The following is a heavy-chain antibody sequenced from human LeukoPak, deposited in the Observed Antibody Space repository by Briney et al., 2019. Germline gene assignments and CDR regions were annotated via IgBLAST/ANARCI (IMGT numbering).Heavy chain of an antibody. CDR1: GFTVSRNY. CDR3: ARATSSQVRPFDI. J-gene: IGHJ3*02. CDR2: IYSGGNT. Sequence: GGSLRLSCAASGFTVSRNYMTWVRQAPGKGLEWVSVIYSGGNTYYAESVKGRFTVSRDNSNNTLYLQMSSLRAEDTAVYYCARATSSQVRPFDIWGQGTMVTASS. V-gene: IGHV3-53*01. D-gene: IGHD3-10*01.